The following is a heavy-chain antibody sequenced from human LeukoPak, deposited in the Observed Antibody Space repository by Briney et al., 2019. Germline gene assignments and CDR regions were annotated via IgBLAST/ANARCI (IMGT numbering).Heavy chain of an antibody. CDR1: GFTFSSYS. CDR2: ISSSSSYI. Sequence: GGSLRLSCAASGFTFSSYSMNWVRQAPGKGLEWVSSISSSSSYIYYADSVKGRFTISRDNSKNTLYLQMNSLRAEDTAVYYCAKDDNFWSGYYTGIYFDYWGQGTLVTVSS. D-gene: IGHD3-3*01. CDR3: AKDDNFWSGYYTGIYFDY. V-gene: IGHV3-21*04. J-gene: IGHJ4*02.